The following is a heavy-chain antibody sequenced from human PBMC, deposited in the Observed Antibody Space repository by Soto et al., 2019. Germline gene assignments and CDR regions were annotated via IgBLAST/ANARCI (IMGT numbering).Heavy chain of an antibody. J-gene: IGHJ6*02. D-gene: IGHD1-1*01. CDR3: ARSLETFYYGLYV. V-gene: IGHV3-23*01. CDR2: VRGSGSHT. CDR1: GFTFSGYT. Sequence: EVQLLESGGGLVQPGESLRLSCAASGFTFSGYTMNWVRQAPGKGLEWVSGVRGSGSHTYYADSVKGRFTISRDNSKNTLYLQVNSLRAEDTAVYYCARSLETFYYGLYVWGQGTTVTVSS.